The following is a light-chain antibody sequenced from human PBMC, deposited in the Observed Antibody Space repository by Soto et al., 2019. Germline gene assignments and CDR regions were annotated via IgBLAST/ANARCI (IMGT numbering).Light chain of an antibody. Sequence: DIQMTQSPSSLSASVGDRVTITCRTSQGISNYLAWYQQKPGKVPKLLIYAASTLQSGVPSRFSGSGSGTDFTLTISSLQPEDVATYYCQKYNSAPPWTFVQATKVEIK. J-gene: IGKJ1*01. CDR1: QGISNY. CDR3: QKYNSAPPWT. V-gene: IGKV1-27*01. CDR2: AAS.